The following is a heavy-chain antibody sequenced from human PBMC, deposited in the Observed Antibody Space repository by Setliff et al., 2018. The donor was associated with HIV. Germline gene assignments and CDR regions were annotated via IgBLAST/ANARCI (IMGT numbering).Heavy chain of an antibody. CDR1: GYSISTAYY. CDR2: VYHSGTT. V-gene: IGHV4-38-2*01. J-gene: IGHJ6*03. CDR3: ARARFWSGYYTGDNYYYMDV. Sequence: SETLSLTCAVSGYSISTAYYWGWIRQPPGKGLEWIGSVYHSGTTYYNPSLKSRVTISLDTSKNQFSLKLSSVTAADTAVYYCARARFWSGYYTGDNYYYMDVWGKGTTVTVSS. D-gene: IGHD3-3*01.